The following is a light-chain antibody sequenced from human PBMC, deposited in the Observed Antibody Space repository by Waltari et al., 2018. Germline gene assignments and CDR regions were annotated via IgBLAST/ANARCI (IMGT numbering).Light chain of an antibody. V-gene: IGKV1-33*01. Sequence: DIQMTKSPSSLSASIGDRVTITCQASQDIRNHLHWYQQKPGRAPKLLIYDASNLQTGVPSRFSGSGSATHFTFTISSLQPEDIATYYCQKYDNLPLFGGGSKVEI. CDR2: DAS. J-gene: IGKJ4*01. CDR1: QDIRNH. CDR3: QKYDNLPL.